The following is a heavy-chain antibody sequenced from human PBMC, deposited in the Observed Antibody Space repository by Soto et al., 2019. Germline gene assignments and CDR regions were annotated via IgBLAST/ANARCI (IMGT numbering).Heavy chain of an antibody. CDR1: GGSFSGYY. J-gene: IGHJ6*03. D-gene: IGHD3-3*01. CDR3: ARARANDFWSGYYRYYYYMDV. CDR2: INHSGST. V-gene: IGHV4-34*01. Sequence: PSETLSLTCAVYGGSFSGYYWSWIRQPPGKGLEWIGEINHSGSTNYNPSLKSRVTISVDTSKNQFSLKLSSVTAADTAVYYCARARANDFWSGYYRYYYYMDVWGKRTTVTVSS.